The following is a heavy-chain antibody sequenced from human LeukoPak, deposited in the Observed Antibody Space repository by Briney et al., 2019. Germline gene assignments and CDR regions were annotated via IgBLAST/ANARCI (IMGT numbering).Heavy chain of an antibody. CDR2: INPNSGGT. J-gene: IGHJ5*02. D-gene: IGHD4-17*01. CDR1: GYTFTGYY. CDR3: ARAVETVTTGVGWFDP. Sequence: ASVKVSCKASGYTFTGYYMHWVRQAPGQGLEWMGWINPNSGGTNYAQKFQGRVTMTRDTSISTAYVELSRLRSDDTAVYYCARAVETVTTGVGWFDPWGQGTLVTVSS. V-gene: IGHV1-2*02.